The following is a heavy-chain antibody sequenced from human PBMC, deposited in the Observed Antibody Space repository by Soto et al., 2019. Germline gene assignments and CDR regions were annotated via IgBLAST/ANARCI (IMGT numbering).Heavy chain of an antibody. J-gene: IGHJ4*02. D-gene: IGHD3-16*01. CDR1: GGSISSGDYY. CDR2: IYYSGST. CDR3: ARFSPFGGIDY. V-gene: IGHV4-30-4*01. Sequence: QVQLQESGPGLVKLSQTLSLTCTVSGGSISSGDYYWSWIRHPPGKVLEWIGYIYYSGSTYYNPSLKSRVTISVDTSKNQFSLKLSSVTAADTAVYYCARFSPFGGIDYWGQGTLVTVSS.